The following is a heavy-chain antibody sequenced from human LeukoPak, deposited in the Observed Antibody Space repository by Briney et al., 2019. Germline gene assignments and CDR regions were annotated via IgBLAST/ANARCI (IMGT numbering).Heavy chain of an antibody. CDR2: IWYDGSNK. D-gene: IGHD1-26*01. Sequence: GRSLRLSCAASGFTFSSYGMHWVRQAPGKGLEWVAVIWYDGSNKYYADSVKGRFTISRDNSKNTLYLQMNSLRAEDTAVYYCARAYVGAHFDYWGQGTLVTVSS. V-gene: IGHV3-33*01. CDR1: GFTFSSYG. CDR3: ARAYVGAHFDY. J-gene: IGHJ4*02.